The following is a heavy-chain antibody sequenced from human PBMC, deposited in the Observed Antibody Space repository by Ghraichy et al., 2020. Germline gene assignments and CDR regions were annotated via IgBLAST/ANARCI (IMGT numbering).Heavy chain of an antibody. V-gene: IGHV4-34*01. Sequence: SETLSLTCAVYGESFSEYYWSWIRQSPGKGLEWIGEINHGGTIKHNPSLKTRVTMSIDTSRKQFSLNVHYMTAADTAVYYCARARRDNWLVGDDTFDFWGQGTMVIVSS. CDR3: ARARRDNWLVGDDTFDF. CDR1: GESFSEYY. D-gene: IGHD1-1*01. CDR2: INHGGTI. J-gene: IGHJ3*01.